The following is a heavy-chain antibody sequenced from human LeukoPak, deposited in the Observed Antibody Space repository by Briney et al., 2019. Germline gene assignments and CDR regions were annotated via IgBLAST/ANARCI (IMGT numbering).Heavy chain of an antibody. CDR2: IYHRGST. CDR1: VGSFNGYY. Sequence: SETLSHTRAVYVGSFNGYYWSGIRQPQGEGLEWIGAIYHRGSTNYKPSLKTRVTISVDTSKNQFSLKLSSVTAADTAVYYCAAGRGQRYCSGGSCYSGDNWFDPWGQGNLVTVSS. CDR3: AAGRGQRYCSGGSCYSGDNWFDP. D-gene: IGHD2-15*01. J-gene: IGHJ5*02. V-gene: IGHV4-34*01.